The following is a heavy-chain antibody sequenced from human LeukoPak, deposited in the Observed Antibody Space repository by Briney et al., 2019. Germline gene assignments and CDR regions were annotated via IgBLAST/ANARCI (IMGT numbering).Heavy chain of an antibody. Sequence: GGSLRLSCAASGFTFSNSGMHWVRQAPGKGLEWVALIRYDGSDKYYADSVKGRFTISRDNSKNTLYLQMNSLRAEDTAVFYCAKDRVIAGAGEIDFWGQGTLVTVSS. V-gene: IGHV3-30*02. J-gene: IGHJ4*02. CDR1: GFTFSNSG. CDR2: IRYDGSDK. D-gene: IGHD6-13*01. CDR3: AKDRVIAGAGEIDF.